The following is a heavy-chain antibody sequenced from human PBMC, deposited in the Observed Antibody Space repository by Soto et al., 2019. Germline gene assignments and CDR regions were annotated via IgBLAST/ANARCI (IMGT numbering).Heavy chain of an antibody. CDR3: ARDRFYYGMDV. V-gene: IGHV4-34*01. Sequence: PSETLSLTCAVYGGSFSGYYWSWIRQPPGKGLEWIGEINHSGSTNYNPSLKSRVTISVDTSKNQFSLKLSSVTAADTAVYYCARDRFYYGMDVWGQATTATVSS. CDR1: GGSFSGYY. D-gene: IGHD3-3*01. CDR2: INHSGST. J-gene: IGHJ6*02.